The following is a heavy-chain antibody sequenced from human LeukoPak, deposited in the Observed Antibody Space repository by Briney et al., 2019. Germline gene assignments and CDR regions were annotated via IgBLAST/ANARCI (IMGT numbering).Heavy chain of an antibody. V-gene: IGHV7-4-1*02. CDR2: INTNAGNP. Sequence: ASVKVSCKASGYSLSSYSLNWVRQAPGQGLEWMGGINTNAGNPTCAQGFIERFVFSLDTSVNTAYLQISSLETEDTAVYYCVRVYRWLVDAFDVWGQGTMVTVSS. CDR3: VRVYRWLVDAFDV. J-gene: IGHJ3*01. D-gene: IGHD6-19*01. CDR1: GYSLSSYS.